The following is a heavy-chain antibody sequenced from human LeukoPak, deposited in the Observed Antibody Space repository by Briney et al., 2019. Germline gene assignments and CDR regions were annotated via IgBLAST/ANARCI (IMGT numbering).Heavy chain of an antibody. CDR3: ARDNSIGLLDY. CDR2: ISWNSGAI. V-gene: IGHV3-9*01. J-gene: IGHJ4*02. D-gene: IGHD4-4*01. Sequence: PGRSLRLSCVASGFTFDDYAMHWVRQAPGKGLEWVSGISWNSGAIGHADSVKGRFTISRDNAKNSLHLQMNSLRTEDTALYYCARDNSIGLLDYWGQGTLVTVSS. CDR1: GFTFDDYA.